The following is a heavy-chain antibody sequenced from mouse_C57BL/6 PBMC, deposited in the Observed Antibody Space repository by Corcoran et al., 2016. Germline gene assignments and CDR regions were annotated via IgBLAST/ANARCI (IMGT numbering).Heavy chain of an antibody. Sequence: QIQLVQSGPELKKPGETVKISCKASGYTFTTYGMSWVKQAPGKGLKWMGWINTYSGVPTYADDFKGRFAFSLETSASTAYLQINNLKNEDTATYFSARGVPLGDDYAMDYWGQGTSVTVSS. V-gene: IGHV9-3*01. D-gene: IGHD1-2*01. CDR3: ARGVPLGDDYAMDY. J-gene: IGHJ4*01. CDR2: INTYSGVP. CDR1: GYTFTTYG.